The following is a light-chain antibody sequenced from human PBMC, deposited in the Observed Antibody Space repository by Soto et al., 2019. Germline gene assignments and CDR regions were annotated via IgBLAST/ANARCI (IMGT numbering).Light chain of an antibody. Sequence: AIRMTQSPSSLSAATGDRVTITCRASQSISTYLAWYQQKPGKAPKLLIYGASTLQGGVPSRFSGSGSGTEFTITISCLLSDDYVTYYCQQYYSNVPITFGQGTRLE. CDR2: GAS. J-gene: IGKJ5*01. V-gene: IGKV1-8*01. CDR1: QSISTY. CDR3: QQYYSNVPIT.